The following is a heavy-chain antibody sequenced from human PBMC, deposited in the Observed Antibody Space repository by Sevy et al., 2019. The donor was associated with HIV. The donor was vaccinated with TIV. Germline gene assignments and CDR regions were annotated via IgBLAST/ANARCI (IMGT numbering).Heavy chain of an antibody. V-gene: IGHV3-48*03. D-gene: IGHD4-17*01. CDR1: GFTFSSYE. Sequence: GGSLRLSCAASGFTFSSYEMNWVRQAPGKGLEWVSYISSSGSTIYYAASVKGRFTISRDNAKNSLYLQMNSLRAEDTAVYYCARGATVTPFDYWGQGTLVTVSS. CDR3: ARGATVTPFDY. J-gene: IGHJ4*02. CDR2: ISSSGSTI.